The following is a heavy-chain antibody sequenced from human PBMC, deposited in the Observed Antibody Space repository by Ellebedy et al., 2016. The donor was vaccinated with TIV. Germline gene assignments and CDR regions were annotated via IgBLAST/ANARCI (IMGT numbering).Heavy chain of an antibody. J-gene: IGHJ3*02. CDR1: GGSISSSSYY. D-gene: IGHD3-22*01. CDR2: INDSGST. V-gene: IGHV4-39*01. Sequence: MPSETLSLTCTVSGGSISSSSYYWGWLRQPPGKGLEGIGSINDSGSTYYNPSLKRRVTISVDTSKNQFSLKLSSVTAADTAVYYCAKFITMVVVVMPSDAFDIWGQGTMVTVSS. CDR3: AKFITMVVVVMPSDAFDI.